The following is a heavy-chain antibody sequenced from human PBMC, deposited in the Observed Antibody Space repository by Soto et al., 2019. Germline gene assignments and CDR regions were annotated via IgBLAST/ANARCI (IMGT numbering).Heavy chain of an antibody. V-gene: IGHV1-3*04. D-gene: IGHD3-22*01. CDR3: ARPKDYDDCLDL. J-gene: IGHJ4*02. CDR2: INTGNGNT. CDR1: GYAFTRFT. Sequence: ASVKVSCKASGYAFTRFTMQWVRQAPGQRLEWMGSINTGNGNTRFLQKFQGRVTFTRDTSANTAYMELSSLISEDTAVYYCARPKDYDDCLDLWGQGTLVTVS.